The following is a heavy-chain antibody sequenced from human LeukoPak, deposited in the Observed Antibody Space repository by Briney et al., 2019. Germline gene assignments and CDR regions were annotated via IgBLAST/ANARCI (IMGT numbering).Heavy chain of an antibody. CDR3: ARGIVGATVDY. CDR1: GGSVSSGSYY. Sequence: KSSETLSLTCTVSGGSVSSGSYYWSWIRQPPGKGLEWIGYIYYSGSTYYNPSLKSRVTISVDTSKNQFSLKLSSVTAADTAVYYCARGIVGATVDYWGQGTLVTVSS. J-gene: IGHJ4*02. CDR2: IYYSGST. V-gene: IGHV4-61*01. D-gene: IGHD1-26*01.